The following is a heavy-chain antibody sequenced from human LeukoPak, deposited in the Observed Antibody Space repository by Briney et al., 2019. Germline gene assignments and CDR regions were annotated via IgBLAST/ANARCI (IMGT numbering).Heavy chain of an antibody. CDR3: AKDPRRITIFGVPTGPRYYFDY. Sequence: QAGGSLRLSCAASGFSFSSFWMHWVRQAPEKGLMWVSRINIDGRTTNYADSVKGRFTISRDNAKKTLYLQMNSLRAEDTAVYYCAKDPRRITIFGVPTGPRYYFDYWGQGTLVTVSS. D-gene: IGHD3-3*01. J-gene: IGHJ4*02. CDR1: GFSFSSFW. V-gene: IGHV3-74*01. CDR2: INIDGRTT.